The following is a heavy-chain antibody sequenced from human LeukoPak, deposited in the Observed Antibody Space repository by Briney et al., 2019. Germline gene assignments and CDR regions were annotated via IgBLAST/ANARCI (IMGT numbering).Heavy chain of an antibody. CDR3: ARLPRIAMVRGVMYAFDI. D-gene: IGHD3-10*01. Sequence: SETLSLTCAVYGGSFSGYYWSWIRQPPGKGLEWIGEINHSGSTNYNPSLKSRVTISVDTSKNQFSLKLSSVTAADTAVYYSARLPRIAMVRGVMYAFDIWGQGTMVTVSS. CDR2: INHSGST. CDR1: GGSFSGYY. J-gene: IGHJ3*02. V-gene: IGHV4-34*01.